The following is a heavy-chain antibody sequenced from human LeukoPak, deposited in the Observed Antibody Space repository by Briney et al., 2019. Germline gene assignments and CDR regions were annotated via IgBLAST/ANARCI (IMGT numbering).Heavy chain of an antibody. J-gene: IGHJ5*02. CDR1: GYTFTSYG. D-gene: IGHD3-22*01. Sequence: ASVKVSCKASGYTFTSYGISWVRQAPGQGLEWMGWISAYNGNTNYAQKLQGRVTMTTDTSTSTAYMELRSLRSDDTAVYYCARSPDYYDSSGYYYALNWFDPWGQGTLVTVSS. V-gene: IGHV1-18*01. CDR3: ARSPDYYDSSGYYYALNWFDP. CDR2: ISAYNGNT.